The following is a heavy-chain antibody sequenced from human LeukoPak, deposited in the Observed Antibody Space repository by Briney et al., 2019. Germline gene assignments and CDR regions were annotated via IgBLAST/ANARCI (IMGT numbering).Heavy chain of an antibody. V-gene: IGHV3-9*01. D-gene: IGHD6-13*01. J-gene: IGHJ5*02. Sequence: GGSLRLSCAASGFTFDDYAMHWVRQAPGKGLEWVSGISWNSGGIGYADSVKGRFTISRDNAKNTLYLQMNSLRAEDTAVYYCARGRYSSSWYLGWFDPWGQGTLVTVSS. CDR1: GFTFDDYA. CDR3: ARGRYSSSWYLGWFDP. CDR2: ISWNSGGI.